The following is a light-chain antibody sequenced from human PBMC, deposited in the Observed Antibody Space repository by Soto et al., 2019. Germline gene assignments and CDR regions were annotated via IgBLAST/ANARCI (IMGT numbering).Light chain of an antibody. V-gene: IGLV2-14*01. Sequence: VLTQPASVSGSPGQSITISCTGSSSDIGAYNYVSWFQQYPGKAPKLIISEVSNRPSGVSNRFSGSKSGTAASLTISGLQTEDEADYFCFSFTTDWTHVFGTGTKVTV. CDR2: EVS. CDR3: FSFTTDWTHV. J-gene: IGLJ1*01. CDR1: SSDIGAYNY.